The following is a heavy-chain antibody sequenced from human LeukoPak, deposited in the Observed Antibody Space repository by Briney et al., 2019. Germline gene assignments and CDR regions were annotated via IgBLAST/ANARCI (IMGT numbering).Heavy chain of an antibody. D-gene: IGHD3-22*01. Sequence: SETLSLTCAVYGGSFRCYYWSWIRQPPGKGLEWIGEINHSGSTNYNPSLKSRVTISVDTSKNQFSLKPSSVTAADTAVYYCARISSSRSYSDAFDIWGQGTMVTVSS. CDR2: INHSGST. CDR1: GGSFRCYY. J-gene: IGHJ3*02. V-gene: IGHV4-34*01. CDR3: ARISSSRSYSDAFDI.